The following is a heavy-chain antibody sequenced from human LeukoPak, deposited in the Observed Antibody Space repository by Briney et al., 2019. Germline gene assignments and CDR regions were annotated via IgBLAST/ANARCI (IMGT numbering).Heavy chain of an antibody. Sequence: PSETLSLTCTVSGGSISRYYWSWIRQPPGKGLEWIGYIYYSGSTNYNPSLKSRVTISVDTSKNRFSLKLSSVAAADTAVYYCARHTGYLDYWGQGTLVTVSS. CDR2: IYYSGST. CDR3: ARHTGYLDY. D-gene: IGHD1-14*01. CDR1: GGSISRYY. J-gene: IGHJ4*02. V-gene: IGHV4-59*08.